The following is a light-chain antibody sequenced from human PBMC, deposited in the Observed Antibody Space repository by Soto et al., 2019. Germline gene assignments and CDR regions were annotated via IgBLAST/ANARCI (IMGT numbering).Light chain of an antibody. V-gene: IGKV1-5*03. Sequence: DIQMTQSPSTVSGSVGDRVTITCWASQTISSWLAWYQQKPGKAPKLLIYKASTLKSGVPSRFSGSGSGTEFPLTISSLQPDDFATYYCQHYNSYSEALGQWTKV. J-gene: IGKJ1*01. CDR1: QTISSW. CDR2: KAS. CDR3: QHYNSYSEA.